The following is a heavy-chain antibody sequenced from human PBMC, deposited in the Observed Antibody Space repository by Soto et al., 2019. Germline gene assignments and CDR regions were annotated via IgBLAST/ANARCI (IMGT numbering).Heavy chain of an antibody. J-gene: IGHJ4*02. Sequence: ASVKVSCKASGYTLNSYGISWVRQAPGQGLEWMGWISAYNGNTNYVQKVQGRVTMTTDTSTSTAYMELRSLRSDDTAVYYCARERGYSTDYWGQGTLVTVSS. CDR2: ISAYNGNT. CDR1: GYTLNSYG. D-gene: IGHD3-3*01. CDR3: ARERGYSTDY. V-gene: IGHV1-18*01.